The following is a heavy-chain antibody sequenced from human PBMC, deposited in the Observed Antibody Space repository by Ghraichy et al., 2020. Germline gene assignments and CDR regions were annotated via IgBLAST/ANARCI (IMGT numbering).Heavy chain of an antibody. J-gene: IGHJ4*02. D-gene: IGHD6-13*01. V-gene: IGHV3-7*01. CDR2: IKQDGSEM. Sequence: GGSLRLSCVASGFPFSNYWMSWVRQAPGKGLEWVANIKQDGSEMYYVDSVKGRFTISRDNAKSSLYLQMNSLTAEDTAVYYCARDQWRQRLVPHFDFWGRGTLVTVSS. CDR3: ARDQWRQRLVPHFDF. CDR1: GFPFSNYW.